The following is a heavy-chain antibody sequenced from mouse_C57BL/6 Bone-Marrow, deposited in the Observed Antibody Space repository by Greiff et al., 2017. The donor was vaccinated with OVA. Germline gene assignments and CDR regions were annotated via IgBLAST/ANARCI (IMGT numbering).Heavy chain of an antibody. CDR3: ARDTVVARRGLGY. D-gene: IGHD1-1*01. V-gene: IGHV1-81*01. CDR2: IYPRSGNT. CDR1: GYTFTSYG. J-gene: IGHJ2*01. Sequence: QVHVKQSGAELARPGASVKLSCKASGYTFTSYGISWVKQRTGQGLEWIGEIYPRSGNTYYNEKFKGKATLTADKSSSTAYMELRSLTSEDSAVYFCARDTVVARRGLGYWGQGTTLTVSS.